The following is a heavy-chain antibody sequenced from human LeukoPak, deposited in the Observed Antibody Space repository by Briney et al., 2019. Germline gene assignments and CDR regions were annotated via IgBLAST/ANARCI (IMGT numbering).Heavy chain of an antibody. V-gene: IGHV3-23*01. CDR3: VKDKYPVVVAATLDY. J-gene: IGHJ4*02. D-gene: IGHD2-15*01. CDR1: GFTFNSYA. Sequence: GGSLRLSCAASGFTFNSYAMSWVRQAPGKGLEWVSTVSTSGDNTYYADSVKGRFTVSRDNSKNMLYLQMNSLRAEDTAVYYCVKDKYPVVVAATLDYWGQGILVTVSS. CDR2: VSTSGDNT.